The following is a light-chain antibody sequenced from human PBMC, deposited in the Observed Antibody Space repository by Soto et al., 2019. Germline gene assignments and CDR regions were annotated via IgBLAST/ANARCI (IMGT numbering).Light chain of an antibody. Sequence: DIVLTQSPGTLSLSPGERATLSCRASQSVSSTYLAWYQQKPGQAPRILIFGASNRATGIPDRFSDSGSGTDFTLTISRLEPEDCAVYYCQHYGSSSYTFGQGTKLEIK. V-gene: IGKV3-20*01. CDR3: QHYGSSSYT. CDR2: GAS. J-gene: IGKJ2*01. CDR1: QSVSSTY.